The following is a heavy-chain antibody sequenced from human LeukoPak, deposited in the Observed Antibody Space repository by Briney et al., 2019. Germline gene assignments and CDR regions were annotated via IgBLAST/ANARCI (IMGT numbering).Heavy chain of an antibody. D-gene: IGHD4-17*01. CDR1: GASISTSY. Sequence: SETLSLTCIVSGASISTSYWSWIRQPAGKGLEWIGRIYNSGSTNYNPSLKSRVTMSADSSKNQFSLKLASVTAADTAVYYCARDQMTTVRGFGYWGQGTLVTVSS. V-gene: IGHV4-4*07. J-gene: IGHJ4*02. CDR3: ARDQMTTVRGFGY. CDR2: IYNSGST.